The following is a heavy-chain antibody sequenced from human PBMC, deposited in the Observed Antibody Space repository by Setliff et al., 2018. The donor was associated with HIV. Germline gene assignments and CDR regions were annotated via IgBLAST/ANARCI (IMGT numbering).Heavy chain of an antibody. CDR2: ISDYNSNT. CDR1: FSSLPRYS. Sequence: SFPSSFSSLPRYSLTWVRQAPGQGLEWMGLISDYNSNTEYAQKFQGRVTITADKSTRTAYMQLSSLRSEDTAVYYCARAEGSGWPLDYWGQGTLVTFSS. V-gene: IGHV1-18*01. J-gene: IGHJ4*02. D-gene: IGHD6-19*01. CDR3: ARAEGSGWPLDY.